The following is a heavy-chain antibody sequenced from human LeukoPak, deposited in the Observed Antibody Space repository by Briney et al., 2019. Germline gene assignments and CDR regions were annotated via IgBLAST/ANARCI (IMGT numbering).Heavy chain of an antibody. J-gene: IGHJ4*02. V-gene: IGHV4-39*07. D-gene: IGHD4-11*01. CDR1: GGSIISSSYY. CDR2: VFHTGSS. CDR3: ARGISTTGHDY. Sequence: SETLSLTCTVSGGSIISSSYYWGWIRQPPGKGPEWIGSVFHTGSSYYIPSLKSRVTISVDTSKNQFSLEVSSVTAADTAIYYCARGISTTGHDYWGPGTLVTVSS.